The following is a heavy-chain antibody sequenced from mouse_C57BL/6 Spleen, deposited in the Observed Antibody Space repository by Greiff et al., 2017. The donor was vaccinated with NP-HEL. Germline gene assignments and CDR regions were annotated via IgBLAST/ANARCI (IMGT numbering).Heavy chain of an antibody. V-gene: IGHV1-52*01. CDR2: IDPSDSET. Sequence: QVQLQQPGAELVRPGSSVKLSCKASGYTFTSYWMHWVKQRPIQGLEWIGNIDPSDSETHYNQKFKDKATLTVDKSSSTAYMQLSSLTSEDSAVYYCARGGQVGYYAMDYWGQGTSVTVSS. CDR3: ARGGQVGYYAMDY. CDR1: GYTFTSYW. D-gene: IGHD1-1*01. J-gene: IGHJ4*01.